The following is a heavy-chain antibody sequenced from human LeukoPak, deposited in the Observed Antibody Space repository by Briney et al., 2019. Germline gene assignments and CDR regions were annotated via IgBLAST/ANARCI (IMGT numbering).Heavy chain of an antibody. CDR2: IEVGGDSS. CDR3: ARDRLGPSFSVSHFDL. V-gene: IGHV3-23*01. D-gene: IGHD3-3*02. J-gene: IGHJ4*02. Sequence: GGSLRLSCAASGFTFSSYAMAWVRQAPEKGLEWFSAIEVGGDSSYHADSVKGRFTISRDNAKNSLYLRMDSLRAEDTALYYCARDRLGPSFSVSHFDLWGQGTLVTVSS. CDR1: GFTFSSYA.